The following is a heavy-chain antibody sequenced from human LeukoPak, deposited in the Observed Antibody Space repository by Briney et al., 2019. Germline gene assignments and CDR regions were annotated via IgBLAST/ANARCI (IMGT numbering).Heavy chain of an antibody. D-gene: IGHD3-10*01. CDR3: AKGYSGSGNYNYYYYLDV. CDR1: GFTFSSYA. Sequence: GGSLRLSCAASGFTFSSYAMSWVRQAPGKGLEWVSGISAGGGSTYYADGVKGRFTISRDNSKNTMYLQMNSLRAEDTAVYYCAKGYSGSGNYNYYYYLDVWGKGTTVTVSS. J-gene: IGHJ6*03. CDR2: ISAGGGST. V-gene: IGHV3-23*01.